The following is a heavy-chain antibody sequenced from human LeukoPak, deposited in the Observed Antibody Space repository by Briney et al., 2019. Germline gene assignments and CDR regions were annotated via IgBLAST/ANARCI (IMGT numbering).Heavy chain of an antibody. D-gene: IGHD6-13*01. CDR3: AREFFIAAAGTYWFDP. V-gene: IGHV3-53*01. CDR2: IYSGGST. J-gene: IGHJ5*02. CDR1: GITVSSNY. Sequence: PGGSLRLSCVASGITVSSNYMSWVRQAPGKGLEWVSIIYSGGSTYYADSVRGRFTISRDNSKNTLYLQMNSLRGEDTAVYYCAREFFIAAAGTYWFDPWGKGTLVTVSS.